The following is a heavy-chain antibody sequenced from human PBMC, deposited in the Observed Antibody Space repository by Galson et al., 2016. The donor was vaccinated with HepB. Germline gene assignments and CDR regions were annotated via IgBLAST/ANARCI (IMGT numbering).Heavy chain of an antibody. CDR3: ARHGELDSDRGWFDP. J-gene: IGHJ5*02. Sequence: SETLSLTCIVSGDSIRSDSDYWGWVRQSPGKGLEWIGSIFYTGTTYYNPSLKSRPTIFLDTSSNQFSLRLRSVTTADTALYSCARHGELDSDRGWFDPWGQGTLVTVSS. D-gene: IGHD1-1*01. CDR2: IFYTGTT. V-gene: IGHV4-39*01. CDR1: GDSIRSDSDY.